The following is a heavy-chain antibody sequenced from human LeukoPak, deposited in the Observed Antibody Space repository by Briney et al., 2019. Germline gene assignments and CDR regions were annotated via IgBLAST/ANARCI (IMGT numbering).Heavy chain of an antibody. Sequence: PGGSLRLSCAASGFTFSSYGKHWVRQAPGKGLEWLAFIRYDGSNKYYADSVKGRFTISRDNSKNTLYLQMNSLRAEDTAVYYCARGAYCGGDCPLPNSLYWGQRTLVTVSS. D-gene: IGHD2-21*01. V-gene: IGHV3-30*02. CDR2: IRYDGSNK. CDR1: GFTFSSYG. J-gene: IGHJ4*02. CDR3: ARGAYCGGDCPLPNSLY.